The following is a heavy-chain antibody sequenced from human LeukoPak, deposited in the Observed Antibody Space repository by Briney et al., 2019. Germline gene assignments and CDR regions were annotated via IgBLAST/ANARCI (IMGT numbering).Heavy chain of an antibody. CDR3: ASLGTLRS. D-gene: IGHD7-27*01. CDR2: ISYSRTN. V-gene: IGHV4-39*01. CDR1: GDSVSSSSYY. J-gene: IGHJ5*02. Sequence: SETLSLTCTVSGDSVSSSSYYWGWIRQPPGKGLEWIVSISYSRTNYNNPSLKSRVSISIDTSKNQFSVKLTSVTAADTAMYYCASLGTLRSWGQGPLVTVSS.